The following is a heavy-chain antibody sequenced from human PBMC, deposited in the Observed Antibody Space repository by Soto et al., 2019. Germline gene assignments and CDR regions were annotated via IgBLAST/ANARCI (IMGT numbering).Heavy chain of an antibody. CDR1: GFTFSNAW. CDR3: TTTTGNAGQFDY. V-gene: IGHV3-15*07. D-gene: IGHD1-1*01. Sequence: GGSLRLSCAASGFTFSNAWMNWVRQAPGKGLEWVGHIKTQSEGGTRDYAAPVKGRFSISRDDSENTLYLQMNSLKTEDTAVYYCTTTTGNAGQFDYWGQGTPVTVSS. J-gene: IGHJ4*02. CDR2: IKTQSEGGTR.